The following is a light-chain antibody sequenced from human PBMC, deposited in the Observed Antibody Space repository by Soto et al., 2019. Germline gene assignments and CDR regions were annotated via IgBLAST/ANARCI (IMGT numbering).Light chain of an antibody. J-gene: IGKJ1*01. CDR3: QQYGSSLWT. CDR2: GAS. CDR1: QSVTSDY. Sequence: DMVLTQSPCTLSLSPRERATLSCRASQSVTSDYLAWYQQKPGQAPRLLVHGASSLATGIPDRFSGSGSGTDFTLTISRLEPEDFAVYYCQQYGSSLWTFGQGTKVDIK. V-gene: IGKV3-20*01.